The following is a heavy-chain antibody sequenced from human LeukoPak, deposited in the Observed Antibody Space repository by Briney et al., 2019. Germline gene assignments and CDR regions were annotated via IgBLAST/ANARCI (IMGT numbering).Heavy chain of an antibody. Sequence: GGSLRLSCAASGFTFTTFGMNWVRQAPGKGLEWVANINQDGSEKYFVDSVKGRFTISRDNAKNSLYLQMNSLRVEDTAVYYCARGWEYYYDSSGYYPLAYWGQGTLVTVSS. V-gene: IGHV3-7*01. J-gene: IGHJ4*02. CDR3: ARGWEYYYDSSGYYPLAY. CDR1: GFTFTTFG. D-gene: IGHD3-22*01. CDR2: INQDGSEK.